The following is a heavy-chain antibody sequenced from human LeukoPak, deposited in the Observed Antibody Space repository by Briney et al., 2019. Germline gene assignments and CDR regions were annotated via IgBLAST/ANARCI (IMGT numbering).Heavy chain of an antibody. CDR2: IYYSGST. J-gene: IGHJ5*02. CDR1: GGSISSGGYY. Sequence: SVTLSLTCTVSGGSISSGGYYWSWIRQHPGKGLEWIGYIYYSGSTYYNPSLKSRVTISVDTSKNQLSLKLSSVTAADTAVYYCARPYYYDSRIDPWGQGTLVTVSS. CDR3: ARPYYYDSRIDP. D-gene: IGHD3-22*01. V-gene: IGHV4-30-4*08.